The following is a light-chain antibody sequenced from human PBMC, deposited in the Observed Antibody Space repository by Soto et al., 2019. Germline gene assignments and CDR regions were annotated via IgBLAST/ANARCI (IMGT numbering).Light chain of an antibody. J-gene: IGKJ3*01. CDR1: QSVYINS. CDR3: QQYGTSPFT. V-gene: IGKV3-20*01. Sequence: EMVLTQSPGTLSLSPGESATLSCRASQSVYINSLVWYQQRPGQARRLLFYGPSTRASAVPDRFSASGSGADFALTITRLEPEDFAVYYCQQYGTSPFTFGPGTRVD. CDR2: GPS.